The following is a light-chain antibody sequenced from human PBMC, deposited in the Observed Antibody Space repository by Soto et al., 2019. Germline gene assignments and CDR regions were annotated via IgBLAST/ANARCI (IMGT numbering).Light chain of an antibody. CDR1: SGYSTYA. CDR2: INYDGTH. CDR3: QSLGTGIQV. Sequence: QLVLTQSPSASASLGASVKLTCTLSSGYSTYAIAWHQQQSEKGPRFLMKINYDGTHSTGDGFFDRFSGSSSGAERHLPISSLQSEDEADYYCQSLGTGIQVFGGGTQLTVL. J-gene: IGLJ3*02. V-gene: IGLV4-69*01.